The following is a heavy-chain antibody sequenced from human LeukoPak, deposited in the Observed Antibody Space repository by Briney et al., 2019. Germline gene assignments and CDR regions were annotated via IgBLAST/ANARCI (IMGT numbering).Heavy chain of an antibody. CDR3: ARTTAGHVAFDI. J-gene: IGHJ3*02. V-gene: IGHV4-4*07. CDR2: IYTDGST. Sequence: SETLSLTCTVSGGSISSYYWSWIWQPAGKGLEWIGRIYTDGSTDYNPSLKSRLTMSVDTSKNQFSLKLSSVTAADTAVYYCARTTAGHVAFDIWGQGTMVTVSS. CDR1: GGSISSYY. D-gene: IGHD4-11*01.